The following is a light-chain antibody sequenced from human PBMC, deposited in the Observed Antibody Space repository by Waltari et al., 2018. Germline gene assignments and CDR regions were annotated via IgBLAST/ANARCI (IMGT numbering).Light chain of an antibody. V-gene: IGLV6-57*02. J-gene: IGLJ3*02. CDR1: SGSIASHH. CDR3: QSFQNSQTV. Sequence: NFMLTQPHSVSESPGKTVTISCTASSGSIASHHVQWHQRRPDSAPKTLIYEDNKRPSGVPDRFSGSIDSSSNSASLTISGLKTEDEADYYCQSFQNSQTVFGGGTKLTVL. CDR2: EDN.